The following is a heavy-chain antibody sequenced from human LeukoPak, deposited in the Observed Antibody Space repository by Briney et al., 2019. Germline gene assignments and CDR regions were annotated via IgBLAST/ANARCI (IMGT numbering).Heavy chain of an antibody. Sequence: SETLSLTCTVSGGTISNNDDYWDWIRQHPGRGLEWIATIHYSGITFYTPSLKSRVTISLDTSKIQFSLKLSSVTASDTAVYYCARRKGSLDWIDPWGQGSLVIVSS. CDR3: ARRKGSLDWIDP. CDR2: IHYSGIT. J-gene: IGHJ5*02. CDR1: GGTISNNDDY. D-gene: IGHD3-10*01. V-gene: IGHV4-39*01.